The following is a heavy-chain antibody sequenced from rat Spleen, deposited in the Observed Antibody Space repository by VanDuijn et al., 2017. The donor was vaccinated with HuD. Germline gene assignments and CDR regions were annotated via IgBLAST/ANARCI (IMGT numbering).Heavy chain of an antibody. Sequence: EVQLVESGGGLVQPGRSLKLSCAASGFTFSNYVMHWIRQAPTKGLEWVAFIRPSGDNAYYRDSVKGRFTISRDNAKSTLYLQMDSLRSEDTATYSCTTDNNYFGYWGQGVMVTVSS. V-gene: IGHV5-19*01. CDR3: TTDNNYFGY. CDR1: GFTFSNYV. D-gene: IGHD1-10*01. J-gene: IGHJ2*01. CDR2: IRPSGDNA.